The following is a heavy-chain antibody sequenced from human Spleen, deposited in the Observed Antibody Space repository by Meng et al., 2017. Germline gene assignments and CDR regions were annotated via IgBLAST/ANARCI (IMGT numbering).Heavy chain of an antibody. D-gene: IGHD6-13*01. CDR3: ARDSQSSSWDFDY. J-gene: IGHJ4*02. V-gene: IGHV3-30*07. CDR1: GFIFTGYH. CDR2: ISHDGSNE. Sequence: GESLKISCAASGFIFTGYHMHWVRQAPGKGLEWMAVISHDGSNEYYADSVKGRVTVSRDNSKKTLYLQMNSLRAEDTAVYYCARDSQSSSWDFDYWGQGTLVTVS.